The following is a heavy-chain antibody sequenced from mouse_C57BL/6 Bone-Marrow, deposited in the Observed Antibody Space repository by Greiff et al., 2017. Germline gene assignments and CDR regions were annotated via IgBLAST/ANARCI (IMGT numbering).Heavy chain of an antibody. J-gene: IGHJ3*01. Sequence: DVMLVESGGGLVKPGGSLKLSCAASGFTFSSYAMSLVRQTPEKRLEWVATISDGGSYTYYPDNVKGRFTISRDNAKNNLYLQMSHLKSEDTAMYFCASLNWAMFAYWGQGTLVTVSA. CDR2: ISDGGSYT. CDR3: ASLNWAMFAY. V-gene: IGHV5-4*03. D-gene: IGHD4-1*02. CDR1: GFTFSSYA.